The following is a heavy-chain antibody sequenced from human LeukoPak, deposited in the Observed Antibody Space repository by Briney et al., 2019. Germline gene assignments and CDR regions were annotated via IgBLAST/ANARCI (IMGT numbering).Heavy chain of an antibody. CDR2: VYHSGTT. J-gene: IGHJ4*02. V-gene: IGHV4-38-2*01. D-gene: IGHD2-2*01. Sequence: AETLSLTCAVSGYSISSGRYWGWIRQPPGKGLEWIGSVYHSGTTYYNPSLKSRLTISVDPSNNQFSLNLRSVTAADTAVYYCARSLSTAGIDFWGQGTLVTVSS. CDR3: ARSLSTAGIDF. CDR1: GYSISSGRY.